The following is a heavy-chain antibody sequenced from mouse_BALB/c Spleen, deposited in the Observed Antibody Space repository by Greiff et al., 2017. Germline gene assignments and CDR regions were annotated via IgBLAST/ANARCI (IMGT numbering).Heavy chain of an antibody. D-gene: IGHD2-4*01. J-gene: IGHJ3*01. CDR2: ISYDGSN. Sequence: EVKLMESGPGLVKPSQSLSLTCSVTGYSITSGYYWNWIRQFPGNKLEWMGYISYDGSNNYNPSLKNRISITRDTSKNQFFLKLNSVTTEDTATYYCARYDYDGGAWFAYWGQGTLVTVSA. CDR1: GYSITSGYY. CDR3: ARYDYDGGAWFAY. V-gene: IGHV3-6*02.